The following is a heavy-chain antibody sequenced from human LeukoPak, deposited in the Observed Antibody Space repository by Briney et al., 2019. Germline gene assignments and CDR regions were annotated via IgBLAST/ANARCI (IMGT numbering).Heavy chain of an antibody. CDR2: IYSGGST. J-gene: IGHJ4*02. CDR3: ARDRGWQSRDFDY. Sequence: GGSLRLSCAASEFSVGSNYMTWVRQAPGKGLEWVSLIYSGGSTYYADSVKGRFTISRDNSKNTLYLQMNSLRAEDTAVYYCARDRGWQSRDFDYWGQGTLVTVSS. CDR1: EFSVGSNY. D-gene: IGHD6-19*01. V-gene: IGHV3-66*01.